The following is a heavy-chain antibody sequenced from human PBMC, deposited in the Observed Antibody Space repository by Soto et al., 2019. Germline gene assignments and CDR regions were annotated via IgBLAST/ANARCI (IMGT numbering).Heavy chain of an antibody. CDR2: ITQSGGI. CDR1: GGSFSGYY. Sequence: PSETLSLTCAVYGGSFSGYYWSWVRQPPGKGLEWIGEITQSGGINYNPSLKSRVTMPLDTSKNQSSLRLNSMSDADTAVYYCARLFAGATGNWYFDLWGRGTLVTVSS. V-gene: IGHV4-34*01. D-gene: IGHD1-1*01. J-gene: IGHJ2*01. CDR3: ARLFAGATGNWYFDL.